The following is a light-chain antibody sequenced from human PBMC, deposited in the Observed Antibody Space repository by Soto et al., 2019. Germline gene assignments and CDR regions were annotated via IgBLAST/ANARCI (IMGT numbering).Light chain of an antibody. J-gene: IGLJ2*01. CDR3: SSYTTNSTVV. CDR1: SSDVGGYNY. V-gene: IGLV2-14*03. Sequence: QSALTQPASVSGSPEQSITISCTGTSSDVGGYNYVSWYQQHPGKAPKLLIYDVSNRPSGVSNRFSGSKSGNTASLTISGLQAEDEADYYCSSYTTNSTVVFGGGTKLTVL. CDR2: DVS.